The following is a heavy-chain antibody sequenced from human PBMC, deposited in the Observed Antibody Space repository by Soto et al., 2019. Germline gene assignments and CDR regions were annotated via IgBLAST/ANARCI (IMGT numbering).Heavy chain of an antibody. V-gene: IGHV3-9*01. CDR3: AKDEHSSGWLYMGWFDP. Sequence: EVQLVESGGGLVQPGRSLRLSCAASGFTFDDYAMHWVRQAPGKGLEWVSGISRNSGSIGYADSVKGRFTISRDNAKNSLYLQMNSLRAEDTALYYCAKDEHSSGWLYMGWFDPWGQGTLVTVSS. CDR1: GFTFDDYA. J-gene: IGHJ5*02. CDR2: ISRNSGSI. D-gene: IGHD6-19*01.